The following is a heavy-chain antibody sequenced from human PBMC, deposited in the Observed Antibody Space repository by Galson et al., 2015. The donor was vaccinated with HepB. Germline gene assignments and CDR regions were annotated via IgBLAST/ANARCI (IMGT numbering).Heavy chain of an antibody. J-gene: IGHJ4*02. D-gene: IGHD4-23*01. Sequence: ETLSLTCTVSGGSISSSSYYWGWIRQPPGKGLEWIGSIYYSGSTYYNPSLKSRVTISVDTSKNQFSLKLSSVTAADTAVYYCARLNSSPTIPIDYWGQGTLVTVSS. CDR3: ARLNSSPTIPIDY. CDR1: GGSISSSSYY. V-gene: IGHV4-39*01. CDR2: IYYSGST.